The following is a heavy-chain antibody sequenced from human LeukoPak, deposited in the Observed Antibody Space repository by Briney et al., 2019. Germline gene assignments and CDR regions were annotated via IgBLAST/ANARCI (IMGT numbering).Heavy chain of an antibody. CDR1: GYSFTSYW. Sequence: PGESLKISCKGSGYSFTSYWIGWVRQMPGKGLEWMGIIYPGDSDTRYSPSFQGQVTISADKSISTAYLQWSSLKASDTAMYYCARHSAGVDYDSSGYLDYWGQGTLVTVSS. D-gene: IGHD3-22*01. CDR2: IYPGDSDT. J-gene: IGHJ4*02. V-gene: IGHV5-51*01. CDR3: ARHSAGVDYDSSGYLDY.